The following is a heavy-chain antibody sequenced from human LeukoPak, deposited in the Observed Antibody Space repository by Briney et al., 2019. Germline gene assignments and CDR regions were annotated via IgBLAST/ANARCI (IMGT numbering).Heavy chain of an antibody. D-gene: IGHD3-10*01. Sequence: GGSLRLSCAASGFTVSSNYMSWVRQAPGKGLEWVSVIYSGGSTYYADSVKGRFTISRDNGKNTLYLQMNSLRAVDTALYYCARDGGSGSYYSWFDSWGQGTLVTVSS. CDR3: ARDGGSGSYYSWFDS. J-gene: IGHJ5*01. V-gene: IGHV3-53*01. CDR1: GFTVSSNY. CDR2: IYSGGST.